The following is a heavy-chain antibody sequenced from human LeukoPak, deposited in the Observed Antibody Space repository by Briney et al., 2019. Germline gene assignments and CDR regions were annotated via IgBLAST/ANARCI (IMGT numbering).Heavy chain of an antibody. CDR1: GYTFTGYY. V-gene: IGHV1-2*02. Sequence: GASVKVSCKASGYTFTGYYMHWVRQAPGQGLEWMGWINPNSGGTNYAQKFQGRVTMTRDTSISTAYMELSRLRSDDTAVYYCAREPTVTLYYYYYGMDVWGQGTTVTVSS. D-gene: IGHD4-11*01. CDR3: AREPTVTLYYYYYGMDV. CDR2: INPNSGGT. J-gene: IGHJ6*02.